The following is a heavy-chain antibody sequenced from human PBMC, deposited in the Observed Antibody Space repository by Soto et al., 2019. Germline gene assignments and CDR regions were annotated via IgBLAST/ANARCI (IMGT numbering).Heavy chain of an antibody. V-gene: IGHV3-30-3*01. J-gene: IGHJ1*01. CDR3: ASSPYYYDSSGYYHGYFQH. CDR1: GLTFSSYA. D-gene: IGHD3-22*01. Sequence: XECLRLSCAASGLTFSSYARHWVRPAPGKGLEWVAVISYDGSNEYYADSVKGRFTISRDNSKNTLYLQMNSLRAEDTAVYYCASSPYYYDSSGYYHGYFQHCAQRTLVTVSA. CDR2: ISYDGSNE.